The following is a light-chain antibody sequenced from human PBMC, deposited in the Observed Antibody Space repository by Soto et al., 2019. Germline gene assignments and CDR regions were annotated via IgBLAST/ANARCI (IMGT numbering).Light chain of an antibody. V-gene: IGLV1-40*01. CDR2: GNS. CDR3: QSYDSSLSGCVV. J-gene: IGLJ2*01. CDR1: SSDIGAYDY. Sequence: QSALTQPASVSGSPGQSITISCTGTSSDIGAYDYVSWYQQLPGTAPKLLIYGNSNRPSGVPDRFSGSKSGTSASLAITGLQAEDEADYYCQSYDSSLSGCVVFGGGTKLTVL.